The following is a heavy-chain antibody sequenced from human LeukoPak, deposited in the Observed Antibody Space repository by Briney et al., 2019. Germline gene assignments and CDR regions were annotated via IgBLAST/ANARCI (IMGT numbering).Heavy chain of an antibody. D-gene: IGHD1-20*01. Sequence: SETLSLTCAVYGGSFSGYYWSWIRQPPGKGLEWIGEINHSGSTNYNPSLKSRVTISVDTSKNQFSLKLSSVTVADTAVYYCARGRITGHNYYYYMDVWSKGTTVTVSS. CDR3: ARGRITGHNYYYYMDV. V-gene: IGHV4-34*01. J-gene: IGHJ6*03. CDR1: GGSFSGYY. CDR2: INHSGST.